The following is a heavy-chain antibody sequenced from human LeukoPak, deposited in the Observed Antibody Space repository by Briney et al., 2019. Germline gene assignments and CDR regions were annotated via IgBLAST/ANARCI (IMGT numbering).Heavy chain of an antibody. CDR3: ARDDSIAAAGLF. D-gene: IGHD6-13*01. CDR1: GGTFSSYA. J-gene: IGHJ4*02. Sequence: ASVRVSCKASGGTFSSYAISWVRQAPGQGLEWMGGIIPIFGTANYAQKFQGRVTITADESTSTAYMELSSLRSEDTAVYYCARDDSIAAAGLFWGQGTLVTVSS. V-gene: IGHV1-69*13. CDR2: IIPIFGTA.